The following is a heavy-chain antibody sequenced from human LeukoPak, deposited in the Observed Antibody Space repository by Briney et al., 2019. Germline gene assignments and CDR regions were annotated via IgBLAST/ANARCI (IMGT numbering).Heavy chain of an antibody. CDR2: IYYRGST. J-gene: IGHJ4*02. V-gene: IGHV4-59*08. D-gene: IGHD6-19*01. CDR1: GGSMSTYY. Sequence: PSETLSLTCTVSGGSMSTYYWGWIRRPPGKGLEWTGYIYYRGSTNYNPYLKSRVTISVDTSKNQFSLKLSSVAGADTAIYYCARAVSGRFDYWGQGTLVTVSS. CDR3: ARAVSGRFDY.